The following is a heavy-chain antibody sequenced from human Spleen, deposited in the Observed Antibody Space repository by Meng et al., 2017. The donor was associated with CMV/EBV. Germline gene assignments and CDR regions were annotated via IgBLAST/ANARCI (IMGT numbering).Heavy chain of an antibody. D-gene: IGHD1-1*01. CDR2: MSAYNGFT. CDR1: SYIFTNYG. V-gene: IGHV1-18*01. Sequence: VKVSCKASSYIFTNYGISWVRQAPGQGLEWMGWMSAYNGFTNYAQKFQDRVTMTTDTSTSTAYMELRSLRSDDTAVYYCARDQGNWNDVSWFDPWGHGTLVTVSS. CDR3: ARDQGNWNDVSWFDP. J-gene: IGHJ5*02.